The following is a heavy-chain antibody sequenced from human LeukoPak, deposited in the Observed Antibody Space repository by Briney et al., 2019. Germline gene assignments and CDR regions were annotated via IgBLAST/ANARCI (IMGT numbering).Heavy chain of an antibody. J-gene: IGHJ3*02. CDR1: GYRFTTDY. D-gene: IGHD3-22*01. Sequence: GESLKISCKASGYRFTTDYIGWVRQMPGKGLEWMGIIYPDDSETNYSPSFQGHVSMSVDKSITTAYLQWSSLKASDTAIYYCARQAYGSHFDAFDIWGQGTMF. CDR2: IYPDDSET. CDR3: ARQAYGSHFDAFDI. V-gene: IGHV5-51*01.